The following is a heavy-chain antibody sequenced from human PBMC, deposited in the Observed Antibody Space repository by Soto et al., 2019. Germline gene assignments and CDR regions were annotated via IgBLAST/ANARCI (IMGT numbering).Heavy chain of an antibody. V-gene: IGHV4-34*01. CDR2: INHSGST. CDR3: ARDPDCSGGSCYPYYYYYMDV. Sequence: SETLSLTCAVYGGSFSGYYWSWIRQPPGKGLEWIGEINHSGSTNYNPSLKSRVTISVDTSKNQFSLKLSSVTAADTAVYYCARDPDCSGGSCYPYYYYYMDVWGKGTTVTVSS. CDR1: GGSFSGYY. J-gene: IGHJ6*03. D-gene: IGHD2-15*01.